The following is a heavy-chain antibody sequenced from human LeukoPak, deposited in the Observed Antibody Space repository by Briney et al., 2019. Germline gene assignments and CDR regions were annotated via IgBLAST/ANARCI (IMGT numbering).Heavy chain of an antibody. V-gene: IGHV3-21*01. CDR3: ALEAYDSSGYYHY. J-gene: IGHJ4*02. CDR2: ISSSSSYI. D-gene: IGHD3-22*01. Sequence: GGSLRLSCAASGFTFSSYSMNWVRQAPGKGLEWVSSISSSSSYIYYADSVKGRFTISRDNAKNSLYLQMNSLRAEDTAVYYCALEAYDSSGYYHYWGQGTLVTVSS. CDR1: GFTFSSYS.